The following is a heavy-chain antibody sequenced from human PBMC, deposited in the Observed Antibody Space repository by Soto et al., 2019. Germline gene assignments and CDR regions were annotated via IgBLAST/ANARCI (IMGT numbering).Heavy chain of an antibody. V-gene: IGHV3-21*01. D-gene: IGHD3-16*01. CDR2: ITGTSAFT. Sequence: GGSLRLSCAASGFVFNDFQFNWVRQAPGGGLEWLSSITGTSAFTEYAESIEGRFTISRDNPNKLLFLHMDNLRPEDTAVYYCARDNLAFQGAFDLWDQGTLVTVSS. J-gene: IGHJ4*02. CDR1: GFVFNDFQ. CDR3: ARDNLAFQGAFDL.